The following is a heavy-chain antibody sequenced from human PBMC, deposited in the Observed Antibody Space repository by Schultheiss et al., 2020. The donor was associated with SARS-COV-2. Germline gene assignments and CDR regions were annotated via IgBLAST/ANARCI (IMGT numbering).Heavy chain of an antibody. V-gene: IGHV4-59*12. J-gene: IGHJ5*02. CDR3: ARRRYFDWFDP. Sequence: SQTLSLTCTVSVGSISSYYWSWIRQPPGKGLEWIGEIYHSGSTNYNPSLKSRVTISVDKSKNQFSLKLSSVTAADTAVYYCARRRYFDWFDPWGQGTLVTVSS. CDR2: IYHSGST. CDR1: VGSISSYY. D-gene: IGHD3-9*01.